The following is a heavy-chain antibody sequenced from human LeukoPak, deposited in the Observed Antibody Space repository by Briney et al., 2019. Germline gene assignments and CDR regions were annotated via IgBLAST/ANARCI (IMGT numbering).Heavy chain of an antibody. CDR1: GFTFNISA. D-gene: IGHD3-16*01. CDR2: ISAGGST. V-gene: IGHV3-53*01. J-gene: IGHJ4*02. Sequence: GGSLRLSCAASGFTFNISAMSWFRQAPGKGLEWVSVISAGGSTDYADSVKGRFTISRDNSKNTLNFQMNSLRAEDTAVYYCARDWHGGGADWGQGTLVTVSS. CDR3: ARDWHGGGAD.